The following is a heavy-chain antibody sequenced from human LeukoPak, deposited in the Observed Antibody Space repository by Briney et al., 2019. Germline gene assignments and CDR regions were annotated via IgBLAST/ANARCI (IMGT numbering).Heavy chain of an antibody. CDR1: GFAFSSYA. Sequence: GGSLRLSCAASGFAFSSYAIHWVRQAPGKGLEWVAGISYDGSNKYYADSVKGRFTISRDNSKNTLYLQMNSLRAEDTAVYYCARRYYDILTGYYRPFDYWGQGTLVTVSS. V-gene: IGHV3-30-3*01. J-gene: IGHJ4*02. D-gene: IGHD3-9*01. CDR2: ISYDGSNK. CDR3: ARRYYDILTGYYRPFDY.